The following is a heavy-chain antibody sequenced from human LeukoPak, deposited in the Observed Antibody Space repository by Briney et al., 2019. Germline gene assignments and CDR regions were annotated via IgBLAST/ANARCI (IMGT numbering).Heavy chain of an antibody. CDR2: IIPIFGTA. CDR3: ARSANIVVVTAIRYYYGMDV. CDR1: GGTSSSYA. D-gene: IGHD2-21*02. J-gene: IGHJ6*02. V-gene: IGHV1-69*13. Sequence: SVKVSCKASGGTSSSYAIIWVRQAPGQGLEWMGGIIPIFGTANYAQKFQGRVTITADESTSTAYMELSSLRSEDTAVYYCARSANIVVVTAIRYYYGMDVWGQGTTVTVSS.